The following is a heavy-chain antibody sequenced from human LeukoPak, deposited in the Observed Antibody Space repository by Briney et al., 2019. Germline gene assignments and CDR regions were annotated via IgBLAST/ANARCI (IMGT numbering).Heavy chain of an antibody. CDR3: ARVSYGSGSYKSTYYYYYMDV. V-gene: IGHV4-34*01. CDR1: GGSFSGYY. D-gene: IGHD3-10*01. Sequence: PSETLSLTCAVYGGSFSGYYWSWIRQPPGKGLEWIGEINHSGSTNYNPSLKSRVTISVDKSKNQFSLKLSSVTAADTAVYYCARVSYGSGSYKSTYYYYYMDVWGKGTTVTVSS. CDR2: INHSGST. J-gene: IGHJ6*03.